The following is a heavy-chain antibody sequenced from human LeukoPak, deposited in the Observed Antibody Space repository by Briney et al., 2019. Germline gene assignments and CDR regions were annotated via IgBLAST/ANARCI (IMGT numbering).Heavy chain of an antibody. Sequence: GESLKISCKGSRYSFTSYWIGWVRQMPGKGLEWMGIIYPGDSDTRYSPSFQGQVTISADKSISTAYLQWSSLKASDTAMYCCARPRSYGSGSSPFDYWGQGTLVTVSS. V-gene: IGHV5-51*01. CDR2: IYPGDSDT. CDR3: ARPRSYGSGSSPFDY. D-gene: IGHD3-10*01. J-gene: IGHJ4*02. CDR1: RYSFTSYW.